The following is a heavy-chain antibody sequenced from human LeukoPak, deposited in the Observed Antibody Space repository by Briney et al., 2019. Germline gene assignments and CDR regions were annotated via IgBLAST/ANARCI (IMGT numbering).Heavy chain of an antibody. V-gene: IGHV3-23*01. D-gene: IGHD4-23*01. CDR3: AKDRLSYGGNFDY. Sequence: GGSLRLSCAASGFSFSGYAMSWVRQAPGKGLEWVSLISGGGSSTYYADSVKGRFTISRGNSKNTLYLQMNSLRAEDTAVYYCAKDRLSYGGNFDYWGQGTLVPVSS. CDR2: ISGGGSST. J-gene: IGHJ4*02. CDR1: GFSFSGYA.